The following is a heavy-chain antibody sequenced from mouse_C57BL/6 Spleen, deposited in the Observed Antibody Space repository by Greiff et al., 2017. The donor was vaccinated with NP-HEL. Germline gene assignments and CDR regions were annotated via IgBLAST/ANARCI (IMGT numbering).Heavy chain of an antibody. CDR1: GYTFTSYT. CDR2: INPSSGYT. V-gene: IGHV1-4*01. Sequence: VKVVESGAELARPGASVKMSCKASGYTFTSYTMHWVKQRPGQGLEWIGYINPSSGYTKSNQKFKDKATLTADKSSITAYMPLSSLTSDDSALYYCARGEGYDGAWFAYWGQGTLVTVSA. CDR3: ARGEGYDGAWFAY. D-gene: IGHD2-2*01. J-gene: IGHJ3*01.